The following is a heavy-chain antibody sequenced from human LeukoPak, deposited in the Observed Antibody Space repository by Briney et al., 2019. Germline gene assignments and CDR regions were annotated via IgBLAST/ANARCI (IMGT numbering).Heavy chain of an antibody. D-gene: IGHD3-22*01. CDR3: ALITMIVVISPDY. CDR2: ISYDGSNK. J-gene: IGHJ4*02. Sequence: GGSLRLSCAASGFTFSSYLMHWVRQAPGKGLEWVAVISYDGSNKYYADSVKGRFTISRDNSKNSLYLQMNSLRAEDTAVYYCALITMIVVISPDYWGQGTLVTVSS. CDR1: GFTFSSYL. V-gene: IGHV3-30*03.